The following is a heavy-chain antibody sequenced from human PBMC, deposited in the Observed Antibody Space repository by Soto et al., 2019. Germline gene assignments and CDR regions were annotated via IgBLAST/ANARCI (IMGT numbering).Heavy chain of an antibody. D-gene: IGHD6-13*01. CDR2: ISSNSAYI. CDR3: TRDASRDSSARGWFDP. J-gene: IGHJ5*02. Sequence: GSLRLSCAASGFTFRSFTMNWVRQAPGKGLEWVSTISSNSAYIYYTDALRGRFTISRDNAKNSLHLQMNSLRAEDTAVYYCTRDASRDSSARGWFDPWGAGTLVTFSS. CDR1: GFTFRSFT. V-gene: IGHV3-21*04.